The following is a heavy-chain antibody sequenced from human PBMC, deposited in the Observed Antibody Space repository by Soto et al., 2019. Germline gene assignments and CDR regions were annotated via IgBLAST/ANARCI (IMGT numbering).Heavy chain of an antibody. D-gene: IGHD6-19*01. CDR1: GDGVSSNSAA. CDR2: TYYRSKWYN. CDR3: ARDSEYSSGWYHRAFDY. J-gene: IGHJ4*02. V-gene: IGHV6-1*01. Sequence: SQTLSLTCAISGDGVSSNSAAWNWIRQSPSRGLEWLGRTYYRSKWYNDYAVSVKSRITINPDTSKNQFSLQLNSVTPEDTAVYYCARDSEYSSGWYHRAFDYWGQGTLVTVSS.